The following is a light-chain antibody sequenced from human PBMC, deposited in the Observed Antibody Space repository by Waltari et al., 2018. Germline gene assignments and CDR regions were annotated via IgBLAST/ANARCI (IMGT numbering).Light chain of an antibody. Sequence: IPITHSPSSLSASVGDRVTITCRASQNMRDHLNWEQQKPGKAPRLLISAAYTLQRGVPSRCTGSGSWTDDTLTSSRRQPDDCATDYGQQRYSSYRTFGQGTKVEIK. CDR1: QNMRDH. J-gene: IGKJ1*01. CDR2: AAY. CDR3: QQRYSSYRT. V-gene: IGKV1-39*01.